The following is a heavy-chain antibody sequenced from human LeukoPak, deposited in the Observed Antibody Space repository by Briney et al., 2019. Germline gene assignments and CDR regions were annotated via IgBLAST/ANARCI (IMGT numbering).Heavy chain of an antibody. V-gene: IGHV4-39*07. Sequence: SETLSLTCTVSGGSISSRSHYWGWIRQPPGKGLEWIGTIYYGGSTYYNPSLESRVTISLDTSKNQFSLRLSSLTAADTAVYYCARAVGWELSFPLDYWGQGTLVAVAS. CDR3: ARAVGWELSFPLDY. J-gene: IGHJ4*02. CDR2: IYYGGST. CDR1: GGSISSRSHY. D-gene: IGHD3-16*02.